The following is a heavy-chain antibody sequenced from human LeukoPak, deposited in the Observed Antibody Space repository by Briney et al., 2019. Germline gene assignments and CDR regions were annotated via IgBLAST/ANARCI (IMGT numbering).Heavy chain of an antibody. CDR2: ISYDGSNE. CDR3: ASTNYRGGTTGYNWFDP. D-gene: IGHD1-26*01. Sequence: GGSLRLFCAASGFTFSNYAMHWVRQAPGKGLEWVAVISYDGSNEYYADSVKGRFTISRNNSKNTLYLQMNSLRAEDTAMYYCASTNYRGGTTGYNWFDPWGQGTLVTVSS. V-gene: IGHV3-30-3*01. CDR1: GFTFSNYA. J-gene: IGHJ5*02.